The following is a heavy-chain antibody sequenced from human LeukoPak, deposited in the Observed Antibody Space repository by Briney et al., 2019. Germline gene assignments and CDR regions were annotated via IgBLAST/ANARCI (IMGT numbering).Heavy chain of an antibody. CDR2: ISWNSGSI. Sequence: GRSLRLSCAASGFTFDDYAMHWVRQAPGKGLEWVSGISWNSGSIGYADSVKGRFTISRDNAKNSLYLQMNSLRAEDMALYYCAKGTTYYYDSSGLWGPLDYWGQGTRVTVSS. CDR3: AKGTTYYYDSSGLWGPLDY. CDR1: GFTFDDYA. V-gene: IGHV3-9*03. J-gene: IGHJ4*02. D-gene: IGHD3-22*01.